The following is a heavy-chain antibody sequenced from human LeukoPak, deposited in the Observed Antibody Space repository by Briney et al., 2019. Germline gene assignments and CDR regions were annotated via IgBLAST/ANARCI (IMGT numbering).Heavy chain of an antibody. CDR2: ISSSSSYI. Sequence: GGSLRLSCAASGFTVSSYSMNWVRQAPGKGLEWGSSISSSSSYIYYADSVKGRFTISRDNAKNSLYLQMNSLRAEDTAVYYCARGQNWNYRGAFDIWGQGTMVTVSS. V-gene: IGHV3-21*01. CDR1: GFTVSSYS. D-gene: IGHD1-7*01. J-gene: IGHJ3*02. CDR3: ARGQNWNYRGAFDI.